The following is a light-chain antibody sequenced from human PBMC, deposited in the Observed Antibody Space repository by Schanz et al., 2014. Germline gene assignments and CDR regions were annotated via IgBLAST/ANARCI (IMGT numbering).Light chain of an antibody. Sequence: QSALTQPPSASGSPGQSVTISCTGTSSDVGGYDLVSWYQQHPGKAPKLMIYDVTKRPSGVPDRFSGSKSGNTASLTISGLQAEDEADYYCAAWDDSLSAWLFGGGTKLTVL. CDR3: AAWDDSLSAWL. J-gene: IGLJ3*02. CDR1: SSDVGGYDL. CDR2: DVT. V-gene: IGLV2-11*01.